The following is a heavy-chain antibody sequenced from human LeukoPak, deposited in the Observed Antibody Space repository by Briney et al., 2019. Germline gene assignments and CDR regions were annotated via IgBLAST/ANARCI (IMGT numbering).Heavy chain of an antibody. CDR3: ARGEPVLGFDY. Sequence: PGGSLRLSCAASGFSFSSYWMHWVRQAPGKGLVWVARIKSDGSSTDYADYVKGRFTISRDNSKNTLYLQMNSLRAEDTAVYYCARGEPVLGFDYWGQGTLVTVSS. V-gene: IGHV3-74*01. J-gene: IGHJ4*02. CDR1: GFSFSSYW. D-gene: IGHD1-26*01. CDR2: IKSDGSST.